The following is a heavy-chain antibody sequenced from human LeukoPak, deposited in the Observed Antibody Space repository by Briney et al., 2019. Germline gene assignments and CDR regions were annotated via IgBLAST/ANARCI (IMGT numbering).Heavy chain of an antibody. V-gene: IGHV3-30*18. D-gene: IGHD3-9*01. CDR3: AKWGDYDVLTGYYDSDY. J-gene: IGHJ4*02. CDR1: GFTFSSYG. Sequence: GGSLRLSCAASGFTFSSYGMHWVRQAPGKGLEWVAVISYDGSNKYYADSVKGRFTISRDNSKNTLYLQMNSLNAEDTAIYYCAKWGDYDVLTGYYDSDYWGQGTLVTVSS. CDR2: ISYDGSNK.